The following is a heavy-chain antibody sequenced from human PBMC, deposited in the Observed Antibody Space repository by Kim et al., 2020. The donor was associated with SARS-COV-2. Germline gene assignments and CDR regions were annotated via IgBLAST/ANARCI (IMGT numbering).Heavy chain of an antibody. CDR1: GFTFSNHW. CDR2: IKSDGSDK. J-gene: IGHJ4*02. Sequence: GGSLRLSCAASGFTFSNHWMTWVRQAPGKELEWVANIKSDGSDKNYVDSVKGRFTISRDNAKNSLYLQMSSLRAEDTAVYYCARQARSVDYWGQGTRVTVSS. D-gene: IGHD3-3*01. V-gene: IGHV3-7*01. CDR3: ARQARSVDY.